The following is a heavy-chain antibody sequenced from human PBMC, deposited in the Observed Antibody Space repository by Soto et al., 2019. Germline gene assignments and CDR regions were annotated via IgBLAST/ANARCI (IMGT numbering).Heavy chain of an antibody. Sequence: GGSLRLSCAASGFTFSSYSMNWVRQAPGKGLEWVSSISSSSSYIYYADSVKGRFTISRDNAKNSLYLQMNSLRAEDTAVYYCARLETTVTPLGMDVWGQGTTVTVSS. D-gene: IGHD4-4*01. CDR2: ISSSSSYI. CDR3: ARLETTVTPLGMDV. CDR1: GFTFSSYS. V-gene: IGHV3-21*01. J-gene: IGHJ6*02.